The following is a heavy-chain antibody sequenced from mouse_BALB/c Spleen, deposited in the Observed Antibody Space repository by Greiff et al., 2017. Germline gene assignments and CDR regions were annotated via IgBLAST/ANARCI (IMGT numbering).Heavy chain of an antibody. CDR2: IYPGNSDT. V-gene: IGHV1-5*01. CDR1: GYTFTSYW. CDR3: TRNSLLRPWYFDV. D-gene: IGHD1-2*01. Sequence: EVQLVESGTVLARPGASVKMSCKASGYTFTSYWMHWVKQRPGQGLEWIGAIYPGNSDTSYNQKFKGKANLTAVTSTSTAYMELSSLTNEDSAVYYCTRNSLLRPWYFDVWGAGTTVTVSS. J-gene: IGHJ1*01.